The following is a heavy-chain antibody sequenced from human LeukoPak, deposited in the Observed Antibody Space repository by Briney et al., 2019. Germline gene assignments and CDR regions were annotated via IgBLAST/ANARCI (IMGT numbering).Heavy chain of an antibody. CDR2: ISYSGSA. CDR3: ARAYRITIFGRAERGWFDP. CDR1: GDSISSSNYY. D-gene: IGHD3-3*01. Sequence: SETLSLTRTVSGDSISSSNYYWGWIRQPPGKGLEWIGVISYSGSAYYNPSLKSRVTISVDTSKNQFSLKLSSVTAADTAVYYCARAYRITIFGRAERGWFDPWGQGTLVTVSS. J-gene: IGHJ5*02. V-gene: IGHV4-39*07.